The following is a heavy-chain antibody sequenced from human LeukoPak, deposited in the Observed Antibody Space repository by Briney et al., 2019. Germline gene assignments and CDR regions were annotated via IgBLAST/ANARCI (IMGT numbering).Heavy chain of an antibody. CDR3: ARNEYSTLDY. V-gene: IGHV3-23*01. CDR1: GFSFSNYA. Sequence: GRSLRLSCAASGFSFSNYAMSWVRQAPGKGLVLDSTITGSGGGTYYADSVKGRFTISRDSSKNTLYLQMTSLRVAAKAAYYFARNEYSTLDYWGRG. CDR2: ITGSGGGT. J-gene: IGHJ4*02. D-gene: IGHD4-11*01.